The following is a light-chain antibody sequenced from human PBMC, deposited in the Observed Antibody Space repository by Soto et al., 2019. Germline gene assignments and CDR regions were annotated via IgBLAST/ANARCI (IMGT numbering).Light chain of an antibody. Sequence: QSVLTQPPSASGTPGQRVTISCSGSSSNIGSNYVYWYQQLPGTAPKLLIYRNNQRPSGVPDRFSGSKSGTSASLAISGLGSEDDADYYCAAWDDSLSGLFGTGTKLTVL. CDR2: RNN. V-gene: IGLV1-47*01. CDR1: SSNIGSNY. CDR3: AAWDDSLSGL. J-gene: IGLJ1*01.